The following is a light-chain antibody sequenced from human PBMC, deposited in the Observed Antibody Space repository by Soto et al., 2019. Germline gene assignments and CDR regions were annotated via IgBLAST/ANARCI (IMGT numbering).Light chain of an antibody. Sequence: IVLTQSPGTLSLSPGERATLSCRASQSVSSSYLVWYQQRPGQPPRLLIYGTSTRAAGISDRFSGSGSGTDFTLTIYRLVPGDSAVYYCQQYGTSALTFGGGTKVEIK. J-gene: IGKJ4*01. CDR2: GTS. CDR3: QQYGTSALT. CDR1: QSVSSSY. V-gene: IGKV3-20*01.